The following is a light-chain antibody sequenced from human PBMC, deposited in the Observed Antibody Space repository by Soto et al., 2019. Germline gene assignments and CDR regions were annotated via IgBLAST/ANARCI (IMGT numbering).Light chain of an antibody. CDR3: MQDLHTRGT. J-gene: IGKJ5*01. CDR1: QTLLHSNGYNY. CDR2: LGS. V-gene: IGKV2-28*01. Sequence: DISMTQSPLSLPVTPGEPASIPCRSTQTLLHSNGYNYLDWYLRKPGQSPQLLIYLGSNRASGVPDRFSGSGSGTDFTLKISRVEAEDVGVYYCMQDLHTRGTFGQGTRLEIK.